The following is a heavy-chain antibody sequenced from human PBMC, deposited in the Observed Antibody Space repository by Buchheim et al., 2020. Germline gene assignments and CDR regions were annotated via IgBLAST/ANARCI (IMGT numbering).Heavy chain of an antibody. D-gene: IGHD4-17*01. J-gene: IGHJ1*01. CDR2: INARGDST. V-gene: IGHV3-23*01. CDR1: GFTFRNFE. Sequence: EVQLLESGGGSVQPGVSLRLSCAASGFTFRNFELSWVRQAPGKGLEWVSGINARGDSTHYAASVKGRLTISRDHSRNTLSLQMNNVRAEDTAIYYCAKTPNGDYEYLQHWGQGTL. CDR3: AKTPNGDYEYLQH.